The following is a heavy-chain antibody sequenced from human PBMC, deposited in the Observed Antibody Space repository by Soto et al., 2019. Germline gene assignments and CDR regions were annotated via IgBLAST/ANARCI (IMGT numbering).Heavy chain of an antibody. CDR3: ARGSADYCSSTSCSHFDY. V-gene: IGHV1-46*03. Sequence: ASVKVSCKASAYTFTSYHIHWVRQAPGQGLAWMGIINPSGGSTSYAQKFQGRVTMTRDTSTSTVYMELSSLRSEDTAVYYCARGSADYCSSTSCSHFDYWGQGTLVTVSS. CDR2: INPSGGST. J-gene: IGHJ4*02. D-gene: IGHD2-2*01. CDR1: AYTFTSYH.